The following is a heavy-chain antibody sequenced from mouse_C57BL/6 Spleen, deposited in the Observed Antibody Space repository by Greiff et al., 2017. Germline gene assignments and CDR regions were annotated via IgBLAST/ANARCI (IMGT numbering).Heavy chain of an antibody. CDR2: IYPGSGST. Sequence: VQLQQSGAELVKPGASVKMSCKASGYTFTSYWITWVKQRPGQGLEWIGDIYPGSGSTNYNEKFKSKATLTVDTSSSTAYMQLSSLTSEDSAVYYCAREGELGFDLDYWGQGTTLTVSS. V-gene: IGHV1-55*01. CDR3: AREGELGFDLDY. J-gene: IGHJ2*01. CDR1: GYTFTSYW. D-gene: IGHD1-3*01.